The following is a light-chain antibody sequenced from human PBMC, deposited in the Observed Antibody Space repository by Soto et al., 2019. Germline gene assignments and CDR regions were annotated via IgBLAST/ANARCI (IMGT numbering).Light chain of an antibody. CDR3: SSYTSSSTHYV. CDR1: SNDVGGYNY. CDR2: EVS. J-gene: IGLJ1*01. V-gene: IGLV2-14*01. Sequence: QSLLTQPASVSGSPGQSITISCTGTSNDVGGYNYVSWCQQHPGKAPKLMIYEVSNRPSGVSNRFSGSKSGNTASLTISGLQAEDEADYYCSSYTSSSTHYVFGTGTKGTVL.